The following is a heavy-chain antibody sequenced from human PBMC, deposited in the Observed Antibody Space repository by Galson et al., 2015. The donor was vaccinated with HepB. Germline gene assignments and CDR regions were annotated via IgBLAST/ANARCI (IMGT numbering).Heavy chain of an antibody. J-gene: IGHJ2*01. Sequence: SETLSLTCAVYGGSFSGYYWSWIRQPPGKGLEWIGYIYYSGSTNYNPSLKSRVTISVDTSKNQFSLKLSSVTAADTAVYYCARHWRPHSILMWETRGHGSDYWYFDLWGRGTLVTVSS. CDR1: GGSFSGYY. CDR2: IYYSGST. V-gene: IGHV4-59*08. CDR3: ARHWRPHSILMWETRGHGSDYWYFDL. D-gene: IGHD2-8*01.